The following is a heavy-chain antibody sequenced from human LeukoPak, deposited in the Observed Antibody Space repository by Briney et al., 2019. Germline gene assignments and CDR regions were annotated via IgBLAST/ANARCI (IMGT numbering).Heavy chain of an antibody. V-gene: IGHV4-59*01. CDR2: IYYSGST. Sequence: KPSETLSLTCTVSGGSISSYYWSWIRQPPGKGLEWIGYIYYSGSTNYNPSLKSRVTISVDTSKNQFSLKLSSVTAADTAVYYCARVLPRYSSSWYSSNWFDPWGQGTLVTVSS. J-gene: IGHJ5*02. CDR1: GGSISSYY. D-gene: IGHD6-13*01. CDR3: ARVLPRYSSSWYSSNWFDP.